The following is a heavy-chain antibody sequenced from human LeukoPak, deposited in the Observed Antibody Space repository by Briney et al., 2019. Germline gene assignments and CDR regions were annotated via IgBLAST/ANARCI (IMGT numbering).Heavy chain of an antibody. V-gene: IGHV3-53*01. CDR1: GFTVSSNY. J-gene: IGHJ3*02. D-gene: IGHD3-10*01. CDR3: ARDSRSGYYGSGSVAFDI. Sequence: PGGSLRLSCAASGFTVSSNYMSWVRQAPGKGLEWVSVIYSGGSTYYADSVKGRFTISRDNSKNTLYLQMNSLRAEDTAVYYCARDSRSGYYGSGSVAFDIGGKGKRVTVSS. CDR2: IYSGGST.